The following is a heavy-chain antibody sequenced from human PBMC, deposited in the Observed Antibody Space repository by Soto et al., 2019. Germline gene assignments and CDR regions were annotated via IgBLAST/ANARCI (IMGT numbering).Heavy chain of an antibody. V-gene: IGHV5-51*01. D-gene: IGHD3-22*01. CDR2: IYPGDSDT. CDR1: GYSFTSYW. Sequence: GESLKISCKGSGYSFTSYWIGWVRQMPGKGLEWMGIIYPGDSDTRYSPSFQGQVTISADKSISTAYLQWSSLKASDTAMYYCARHQQSDYYDSSGYPDYWGQGTLVTVS. J-gene: IGHJ4*02. CDR3: ARHQQSDYYDSSGYPDY.